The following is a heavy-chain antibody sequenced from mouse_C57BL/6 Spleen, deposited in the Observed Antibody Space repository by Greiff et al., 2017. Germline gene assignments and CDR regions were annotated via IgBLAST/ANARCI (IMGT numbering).Heavy chain of an antibody. V-gene: IGHV5-6*01. CDR3: ARHGMYYGSLYYFDY. CDR1: GFTFSSYG. Sequence: EVKLMESGGDLVKPGGSLKLSCAASGFTFSSYGMSWVRQTPDKRLEWVATISSGGSYTYYPDSVKGRFTFSRDNAKNTLYLQMSSLNSEDTAMYYFARHGMYYGSLYYFDYWGQGTTLTVAS. J-gene: IGHJ2*01. CDR2: ISSGGSYT. D-gene: IGHD1-1*01.